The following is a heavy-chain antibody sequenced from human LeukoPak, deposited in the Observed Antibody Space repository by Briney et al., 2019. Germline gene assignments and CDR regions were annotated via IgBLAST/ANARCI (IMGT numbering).Heavy chain of an antibody. CDR2: IYYSGRT. J-gene: IGHJ4*02. D-gene: IGHD2-2*01. CDR1: GGSISSHY. V-gene: IGHV4-59*11. CDR3: ARVSRTSRSLDY. Sequence: SETLSLTCTASGGSISSHYWSWIRQPPGKGLEWIGYIYYSGRTNYNPALKSRVTISVDTSKTQFSLKLSSVTAADTAVYYCARVSRTSRSLDYWGQGTLVTVSS.